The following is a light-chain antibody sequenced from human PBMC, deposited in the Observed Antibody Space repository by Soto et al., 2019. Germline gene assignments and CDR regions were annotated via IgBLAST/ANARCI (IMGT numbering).Light chain of an antibody. J-gene: IGKJ4*01. Sequence: DLEMTQSPSTLSASVRAMITITCRVSQSISSWLAWYQQKPGKAPTLLNYHASILESGVPSRFSGSGSGTDFNLTISGLQPDDVAPYYGQHYNNYFYAFGGGTKVVIK. CDR3: QHYNNYFYA. V-gene: IGKV1-5*03. CDR1: QSISSW. CDR2: HAS.